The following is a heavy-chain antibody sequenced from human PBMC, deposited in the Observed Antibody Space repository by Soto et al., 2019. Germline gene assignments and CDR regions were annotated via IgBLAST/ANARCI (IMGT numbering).Heavy chain of an antibody. CDR3: ARVEEYSSGWGYYFDY. CDR2: IKQDGSEK. CDR1: GFTFSSYW. Sequence: GGSLRLSCAASGFTFSSYWMSWGRQAPWKGLEWVANIKQDGSEKYYVDSVKGRFTISRDNAKNSLYLQMNSLRAEDTAVYYCARVEEYSSGWGYYFDYWGQGTLVTVSS. D-gene: IGHD6-19*01. V-gene: IGHV3-7*05. J-gene: IGHJ4*02.